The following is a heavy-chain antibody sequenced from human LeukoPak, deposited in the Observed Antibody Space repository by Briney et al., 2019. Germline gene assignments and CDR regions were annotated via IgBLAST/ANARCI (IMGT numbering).Heavy chain of an antibody. D-gene: IGHD4-17*01. CDR2: INPNSGGT. J-gene: IGHJ4*02. Sequence: GSSVKVSCKAPGGTFSNYGFSWVRQAPGQGLEWMGRINPNSGGTNYAQKFQGRVTMTRDTSISTAYMELSRLRSDDTAVYYCARVATVTTADYWGQGTLVTVSS. V-gene: IGHV1-2*06. CDR3: ARVATVTTADY. CDR1: GGTFSNYG.